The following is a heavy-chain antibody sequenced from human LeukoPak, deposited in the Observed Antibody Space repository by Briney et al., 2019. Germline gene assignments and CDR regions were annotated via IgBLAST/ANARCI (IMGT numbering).Heavy chain of an antibody. Sequence: QAGGSLRLSCAASGFTFSSYWMSWVRQAPGKGLEWVANIKQDGSEKYYVDSVKGRFTISRDNAKNSLYLQMNSLRAEDTAVYYCARDKAPAVWFGELLGSSFDYWGQGTLVTVSS. CDR1: GFTFSSYW. CDR3: ARDKAPAVWFGELLGSSFDY. V-gene: IGHV3-7*01. D-gene: IGHD3-10*01. J-gene: IGHJ4*02. CDR2: IKQDGSEK.